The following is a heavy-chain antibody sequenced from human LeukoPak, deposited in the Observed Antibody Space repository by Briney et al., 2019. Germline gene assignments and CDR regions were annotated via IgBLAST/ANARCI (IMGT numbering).Heavy chain of an antibody. J-gene: IGHJ3*02. Sequence: GSSVKVSCKASGGTFSSYAISWVRQAPGQGFEWVGGIMSLLGAGQYAQKFQGKVTISTDDSTSTAYMELSGLRSEDTAVYYCARGALVGASPLYSDAFDIWGQGTMVIVSS. CDR1: GGTFSSYA. CDR3: ARGALVGASPLYSDAFDI. D-gene: IGHD1-26*01. CDR2: IMSLLGAG. V-gene: IGHV1-69*05.